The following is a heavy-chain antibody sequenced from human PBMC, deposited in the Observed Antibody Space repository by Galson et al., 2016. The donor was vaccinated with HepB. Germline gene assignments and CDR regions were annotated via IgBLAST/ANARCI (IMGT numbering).Heavy chain of an antibody. D-gene: IGHD5-12*01. Sequence: SVKVSCKASGYSFISYYIHWVRQAPGQGLEWMGIINPRGGSAIFAQKFEDRVTMTSDTSTSTVYMELSSLGSEDTAVYYCARALHSGSDPDNYYYYGMDVWGQGTTVTVSS. CDR1: GYSFISYY. J-gene: IGHJ6*02. CDR3: ARALHSGSDPDNYYYYGMDV. V-gene: IGHV1-46*01. CDR2: INPRGGSA.